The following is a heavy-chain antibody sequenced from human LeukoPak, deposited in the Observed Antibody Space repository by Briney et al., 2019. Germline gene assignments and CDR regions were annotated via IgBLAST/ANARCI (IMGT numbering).Heavy chain of an antibody. CDR3: AKEQHSSGNYFNY. D-gene: IGHD3-22*01. V-gene: IGHV3-23*01. Sequence: PGGSLRLSCAASGWTFRDSAMSWVRQAPGKGLEWVSLISFSGDNTYYTDSVKGRFTISRDNSKDTLYLQMNSLRLEDTAIYYCAKEQHSSGNYFNYWGQGTLVTVSS. CDR1: GWTFRDSA. J-gene: IGHJ4*02. CDR2: ISFSGDNT.